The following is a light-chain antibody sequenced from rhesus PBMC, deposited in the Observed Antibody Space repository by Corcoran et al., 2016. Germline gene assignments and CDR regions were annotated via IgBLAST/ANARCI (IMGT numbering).Light chain of an antibody. Sequence: DIQMTQSPYSLSASVGDRVTVTCRASQGINKELSWYQQKQGKAPTLLIYAASSLQTGVSSRFSGSGSWTDFTLTISRLQPEDVATYYCLQDYTTPYSFGQETKVEIK. J-gene: IGKJ2*01. CDR1: QGINKE. CDR2: AAS. V-gene: IGKV1-94*01. CDR3: LQDYTTPYS.